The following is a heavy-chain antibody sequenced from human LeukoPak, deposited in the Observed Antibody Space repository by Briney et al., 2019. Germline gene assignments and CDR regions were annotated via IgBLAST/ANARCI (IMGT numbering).Heavy chain of an antibody. CDR2: IIPILGIA. D-gene: IGHD3-3*01. J-gene: IGHJ4*02. V-gene: IGHV1-69*04. CDR1: GGTFSSYA. Sequence: ASVKVSCKASGGTFSSYAISWVRQAPGQGLEWMGRIIPILGIANYAQKFQGRVTITADKPTSTAYMELSSLRSEDTAVYYCARVTGAIFGVPPPRDYWGQGTLVTVSS. CDR3: ARVTGAIFGVPPPRDY.